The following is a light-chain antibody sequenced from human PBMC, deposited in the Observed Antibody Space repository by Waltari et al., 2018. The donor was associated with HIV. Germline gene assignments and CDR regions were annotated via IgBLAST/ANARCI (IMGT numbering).Light chain of an antibody. CDR2: EDN. J-gene: IGLJ2*01. CDR3: QSYDDSNVV. CDR1: SGTIASNY. Sequence: NFMLAQPHSVSESPGKTVTISCTRSSGTIASNYVQWYQQRPGSSPTAVIYEDNQRPSWVPDRFSGSIDSSSNSASLTISGLKTEDEADYYCQSYDDSNVVFGGGTKLTVL. V-gene: IGLV6-57*01.